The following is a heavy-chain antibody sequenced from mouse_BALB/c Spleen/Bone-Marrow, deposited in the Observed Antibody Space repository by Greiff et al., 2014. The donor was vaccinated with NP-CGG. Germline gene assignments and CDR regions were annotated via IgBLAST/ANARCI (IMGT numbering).Heavy chain of an antibody. Sequence: DVQLQESGAELVKPGASVKLSCTASGFNIKDPYMHWVKQRPEQGLEWIGRIDPANGNTQYDPKFQGKATITADTSSNTAYLQLSSLTSEDTAAYYCAPYYYGRWFTYWGQGTLVTVSA. J-gene: IGHJ3*01. CDR1: GFNIKDPY. V-gene: IGHV14-3*02. D-gene: IGHD1-1*01. CDR2: IDPANGNT. CDR3: APYYYGRWFTY.